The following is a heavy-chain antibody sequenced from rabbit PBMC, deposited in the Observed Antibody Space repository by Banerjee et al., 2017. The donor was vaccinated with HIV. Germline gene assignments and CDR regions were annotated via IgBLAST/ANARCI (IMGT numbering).Heavy chain of an antibody. V-gene: IGHV1S45*01. Sequence: QEQLEESGGDLVQPEGSLTLTCKASGLDFSSRYYMSWVRQAPGKGLEWIACIYTGSSGTTSYASWAKGRFTISKTSSTTVTLQMTSLTAADTATYFCARDLAGVIGWNFSLWGPGTLVTVS. D-gene: IGHD4-1*01. J-gene: IGHJ4*01. CDR2: IYTGSSGTT. CDR1: GLDFSSRYY. CDR3: ARDLAGVIGWNFSL.